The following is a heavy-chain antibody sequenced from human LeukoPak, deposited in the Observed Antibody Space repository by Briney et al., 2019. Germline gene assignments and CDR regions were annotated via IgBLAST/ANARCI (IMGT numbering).Heavy chain of an antibody. Sequence: ASVKVSCKASGYTFTSYAMHWVRQAPGQRLEWMGWINAGNGNTKYSQKFQGRVTITRDTSASTAYMELSSLRSEDTAVYYCARDRYCSGGSCLRSWFDPWGQGTLDTVSS. CDR3: ARDRYCSGGSCLRSWFDP. V-gene: IGHV1-3*01. J-gene: IGHJ5*02. D-gene: IGHD2-15*01. CDR1: GYTFTSYA. CDR2: INAGNGNT.